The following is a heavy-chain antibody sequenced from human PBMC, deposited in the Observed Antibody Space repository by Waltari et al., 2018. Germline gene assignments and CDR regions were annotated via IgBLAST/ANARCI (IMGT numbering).Heavy chain of an antibody. CDR2: FDPEDGET. D-gene: IGHD1-26*01. CDR1: GNTLTAFS. V-gene: IGHV1-24*01. J-gene: IGHJ3*02. Sequence: QVQLVQSGAEVTKPGASVKVSCKVSGNTLTAFSRHWVRQAPGTGLEWMGGFDPEDGETNYSQKFQGRVTMTEDTSTDTAYMELSSLRSEDTAVYYCATVSGSSLDAFDIWGQGTMVTVSS. CDR3: ATVSGSSLDAFDI.